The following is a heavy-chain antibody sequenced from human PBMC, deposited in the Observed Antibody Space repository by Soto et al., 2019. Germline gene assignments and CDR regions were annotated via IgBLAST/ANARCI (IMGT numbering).Heavy chain of an antibody. D-gene: IGHD3-9*01. J-gene: IGHJ4*02. V-gene: IGHV4-34*01. CDR3: ARDNVLRYFDWYRRYFDY. CDR2: INHSGST. CDR1: GGSFSGYY. Sequence: SETLSLTCAVYGGSFSGYYWSWIRQPPGKGLEWIGEINHSGSTNYNPSLKSRVTISVDTSKNQFSLKLSSVTAADTAVYYCARDNVLRYFDWYRRYFDYWGQGTLVTV.